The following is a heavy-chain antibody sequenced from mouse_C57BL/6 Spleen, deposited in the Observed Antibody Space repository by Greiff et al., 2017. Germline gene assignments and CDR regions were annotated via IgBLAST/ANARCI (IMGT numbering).Heavy chain of an antibody. CDR2: ISGGGGNN. Sequence: DVQLVESGGGLVKPGGSLKLSCAASGFTFSSYTMSWVRQTPEKRLEWVATISGGGGNNYYPDSVKGRFTISRDNAKNTLYLQMSSLRSEDTALYYCARHPSYYYGSSWYFDVWGTGTTVTVSS. J-gene: IGHJ1*03. CDR3: ARHPSYYYGSSWYFDV. D-gene: IGHD1-1*01. CDR1: GFTFSSYT. V-gene: IGHV5-9*01.